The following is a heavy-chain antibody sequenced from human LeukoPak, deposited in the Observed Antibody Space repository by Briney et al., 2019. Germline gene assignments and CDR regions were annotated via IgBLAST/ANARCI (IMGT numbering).Heavy chain of an antibody. CDR1: GYTFTGYY. CDR3: ARGSVIDGSSSSASSPGGPGY. CDR2: INPYSGGT. Sequence: ASVKVSCKASGYTFTGYYMHWVRQAPGQGLEWMGWINPYSGGTKYAQKFQGRVTMTRDTSISTAYMDLSRLESDDTAVYYCARGSVIDGSSSSASSPGGPGYWGQGTLVTVSS. V-gene: IGHV1-2*02. J-gene: IGHJ4*02. D-gene: IGHD6-6*01.